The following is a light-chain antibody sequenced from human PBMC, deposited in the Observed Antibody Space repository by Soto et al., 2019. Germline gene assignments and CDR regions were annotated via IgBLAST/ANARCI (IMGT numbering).Light chain of an antibody. J-gene: IGLJ1*01. CDR2: EVN. V-gene: IGLV2-14*01. CDR3: NSYTSSSTPRYV. CDR1: SSDVGGHNY. Sequence: QSALTQPASVSGSPGQSITISCTGTSSDVGGHNYVSWYQQHPGKAPKLMIYEVNNRPSGVSNRFSGSKSGNTASLTISGLQAEDEADYYCNSYTSSSTPRYVFGTGTKLTVL.